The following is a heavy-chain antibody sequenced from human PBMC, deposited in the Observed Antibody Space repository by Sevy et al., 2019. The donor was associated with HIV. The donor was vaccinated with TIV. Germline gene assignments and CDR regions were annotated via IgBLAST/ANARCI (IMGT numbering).Heavy chain of an antibody. CDR3: AKRRVQSGLSGGGANYGMDV. J-gene: IGHJ6*02. CDR1: GFPFSSYA. Sequence: GGSLRLSCAASGFPFSSYAMSWVRQAPGRGLEWVSTLIGGGRRTYYADSVTGRFIISRDNSRNTLYLQMNSLRAEDTLIYYGAKRRVQSGLSGGGANYGMDVCGRGTTVTVSS. D-gene: IGHD2-8*02. CDR2: LIGGGRRT. V-gene: IGHV3-23*01.